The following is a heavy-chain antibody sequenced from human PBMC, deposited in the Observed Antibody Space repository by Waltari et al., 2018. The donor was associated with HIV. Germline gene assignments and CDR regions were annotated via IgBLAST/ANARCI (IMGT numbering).Heavy chain of an antibody. D-gene: IGHD2-15*01. CDR3: ARREGTYCSGGSCYSIYYYGMDV. CDR2: IHPDSGNT. CDR1: GYTFTSYD. J-gene: IGHJ6*02. Sequence: QVQLVQSGAEVKKPGASVKVSCKASGYTFTSYDINWVRQATGQGLEWMGWIHPDSGNTGYAQKCQGRVTMTRNTSISTAYMELSSLRSEDTAVYYCARREGTYCSGGSCYSIYYYGMDVWGQGTTVTVSS. V-gene: IGHV1-8*01.